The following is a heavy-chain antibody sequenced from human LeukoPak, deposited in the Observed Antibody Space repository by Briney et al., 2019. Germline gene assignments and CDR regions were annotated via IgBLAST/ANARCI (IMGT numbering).Heavy chain of an antibody. D-gene: IGHD4-23*01. CDR2: INHSGST. Sequence: SETLSLTCTVSGGSISSFYWTWIRQPAGKGLERIGEINHSGSTNYNPSLKSRVTISVDTSKNQFSLKLSSVTAADTAVYYCARGGRDGGNYFDYWGQGTLVTVSS. CDR1: GGSISSFY. CDR3: ARGGRDGGNYFDY. J-gene: IGHJ4*02. V-gene: IGHV4-34*01.